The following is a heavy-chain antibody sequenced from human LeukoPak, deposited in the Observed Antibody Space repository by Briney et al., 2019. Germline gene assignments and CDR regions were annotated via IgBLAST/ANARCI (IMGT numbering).Heavy chain of an antibody. Sequence: ASVKIPCKTSGYTFADYYIHWVRQAPGQGLEWMGWIYPKSGGTNSAQKFQGRVTMTRDTSISTAYMELSRLRFDDTAVYYCARVSTSGYRDWLDPWGQGTLVTVSS. CDR1: GYTFADYY. CDR3: ARVSTSGYRDWLDP. CDR2: IYPKSGGT. V-gene: IGHV1-2*02. J-gene: IGHJ5*02. D-gene: IGHD3-9*01.